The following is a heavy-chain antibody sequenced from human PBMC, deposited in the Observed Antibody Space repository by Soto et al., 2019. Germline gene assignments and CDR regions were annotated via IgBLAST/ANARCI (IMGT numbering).Heavy chain of an antibody. V-gene: IGHV1-24*01. Sequence: GASVKVSFKVSGYTLTELSMHWVRQAPGKGLEWMGGLDPEDGETIYAQKFQGRVTMTEDTSTDTAYMELSSLRSEDTAVYYCATDRTIFGVVPGLGLDYWGQGTLVTVSS. J-gene: IGHJ4*02. CDR3: ATDRTIFGVVPGLGLDY. CDR1: GYTLTELS. CDR2: LDPEDGET. D-gene: IGHD3-3*01.